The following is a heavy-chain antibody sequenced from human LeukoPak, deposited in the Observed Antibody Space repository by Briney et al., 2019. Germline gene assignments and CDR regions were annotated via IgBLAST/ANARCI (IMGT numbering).Heavy chain of an antibody. J-gene: IGHJ4*02. CDR3: TALATISWKDPFDY. CDR2: ISAYNGNT. V-gene: IGHV1-18*01. D-gene: IGHD1-1*01. CDR1: GYTFTSYG. Sequence: ASVKVSCKASGYTFTSYGISWVRQAPGQGLEWMGWISAYNGNTNYAQKLQGRVTMTTDTSTSTAYMELRSLRSEDTAVYYCTALATISWKDPFDYWGQGTLVTVSS.